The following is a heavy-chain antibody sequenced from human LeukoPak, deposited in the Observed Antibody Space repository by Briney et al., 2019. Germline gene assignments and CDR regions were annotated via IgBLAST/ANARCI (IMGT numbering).Heavy chain of an antibody. D-gene: IGHD6-13*01. CDR2: IKQDGTEK. CDR1: GFTFSIYA. V-gene: IGHV3-7*01. Sequence: GGSLRLSCAASGFTFSIYAMSWVRQAPGKGLEWVANIKQDGTEKYYVDSVKGRFTISRDNAKNSLYLQMNSLRTEDTAVYYCARLILRGSSWQHNWFDPWGQGTLVTVSS. CDR3: ARLILRGSSWQHNWFDP. J-gene: IGHJ5*02.